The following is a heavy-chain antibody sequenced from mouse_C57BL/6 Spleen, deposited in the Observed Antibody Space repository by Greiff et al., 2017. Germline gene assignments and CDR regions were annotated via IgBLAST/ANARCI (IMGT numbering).Heavy chain of an antibody. Sequence: VQLQQPGAELVRPGSSVKLSCKASGYTFTSYWMDWVKQRPGQGLEWIGNIYPSDSETHYNQKFKDKATLTVDKSSSTAYMQLSSLTSEDSAVYYCARDGGCCDYWGQGTTLTVSS. J-gene: IGHJ2*01. CDR1: GYTFTSYW. CDR3: ARDGGCCDY. V-gene: IGHV1-61*01. CDR2: IYPSDSET. D-gene: IGHD1-1*02.